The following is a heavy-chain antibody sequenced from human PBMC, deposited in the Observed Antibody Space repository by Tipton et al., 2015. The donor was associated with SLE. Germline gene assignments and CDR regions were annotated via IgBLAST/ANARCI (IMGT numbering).Heavy chain of an antibody. D-gene: IGHD2-8*02. J-gene: IGHJ4*02. V-gene: IGHV3-7*01. CDR1: GLPFRNFW. Sequence: SLRLSCAASGLPFRNFWMSWVRQAPGRGLEWVANIKSDGSEIYSLDSVKGRFTISRDNAKKSLYLQMDRLSVLDTAIYYCARGVPCSGGVCSFRGDFWGQGTLVTVSS. CDR3: ARGVPCSGGVCSFRGDF. CDR2: IKSDGSEI.